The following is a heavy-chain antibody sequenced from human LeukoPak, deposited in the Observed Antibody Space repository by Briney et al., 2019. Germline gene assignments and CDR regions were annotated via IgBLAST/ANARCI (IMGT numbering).Heavy chain of an antibody. CDR1: GFTFSSYS. CDR3: ARGRWDYDSSGFHAFDI. J-gene: IGHJ3*02. D-gene: IGHD3-22*01. CDR2: ISSSSSTI. V-gene: IGHV3-48*01. Sequence: GGSLRLSCAASGFTFSSYSMNWVRQAPGKGLEWVSYISSSSSTIYYADSVKGRFTISRDNSKNTLYLQMNSLRAEDTAVYYCARGRWDYDSSGFHAFDIWGQGTMVTVSS.